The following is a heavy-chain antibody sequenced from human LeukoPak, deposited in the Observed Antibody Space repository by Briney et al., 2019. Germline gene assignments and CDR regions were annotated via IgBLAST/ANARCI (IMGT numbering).Heavy chain of an antibody. J-gene: IGHJ6*02. CDR3: ATSYSSSPTSYYYGMDV. CDR2: ISASNGDT. CDR1: GYTFTNYG. V-gene: IGHV1-18*01. Sequence: ASVNVSCKASGYTFTNYGITWVRQAPGQGLEWMGWISASNGDTHYSEKFQDRITVTTDTSTSTAYMELRSLVSDDTAVYYCATSYSSSPTSYYYGMDVWGQGTTVTVSS. D-gene: IGHD6-6*01.